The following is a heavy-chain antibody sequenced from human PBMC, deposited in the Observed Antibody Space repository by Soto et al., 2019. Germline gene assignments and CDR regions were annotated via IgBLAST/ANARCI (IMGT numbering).Heavy chain of an antibody. J-gene: IGHJ6*02. CDR1: GGSISSSSYY. CDR2: IYYSGST. V-gene: IGHV4-39*01. CDR3: ARHSRGGRLFGMAKGNYYYYGMDV. D-gene: IGHD3-16*01. Sequence: PSETLSLTCTVSGGSISSSSYYWGWIRQPPGRGLEWIGSIYYSGSTYYNPSLKSRVTISVDTSKNQFSLKLSSVTAADTAVYYCARHSRGGRLFGMAKGNYYYYGMDVWGQGTTVTVSS.